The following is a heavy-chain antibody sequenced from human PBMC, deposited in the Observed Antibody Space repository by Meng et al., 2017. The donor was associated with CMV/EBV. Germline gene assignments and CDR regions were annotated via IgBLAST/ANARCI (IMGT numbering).Heavy chain of an antibody. CDR1: GYTFTSYD. Sequence: ASVKVSCKASGYTFTSYDINWVRQATGQGLEWMGWMNPNSGNTGYAQKFQGRVTMTRNTSISTAYMELSSLRSEDTAVYYCARGLYNRNYGRVYNWFDPWGQGTLVTVSS. CDR2: MNPNSGNT. J-gene: IGHJ5*02. CDR3: ARGLYNRNYGRVYNWFDP. V-gene: IGHV1-8*02. D-gene: IGHD1-7*01.